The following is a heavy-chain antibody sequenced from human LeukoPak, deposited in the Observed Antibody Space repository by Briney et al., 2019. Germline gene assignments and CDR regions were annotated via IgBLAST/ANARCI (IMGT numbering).Heavy chain of an antibody. J-gene: IGHJ1*01. D-gene: IGHD3-22*01. CDR1: GYNFTSYW. CDR3: ARPPDRRPGYFQH. V-gene: IGHV5-51*01. CDR2: IYPGDSDT. Sequence: GESLKISCKGSGYNFTSYWIGWVRQMPGKGLEWMGIIYPGDSDTRYSPSFQGQVTISADKSISTAYLQWSNLKASDTAMYYCARPPDRRPGYFQHWGQGTLVTVSS.